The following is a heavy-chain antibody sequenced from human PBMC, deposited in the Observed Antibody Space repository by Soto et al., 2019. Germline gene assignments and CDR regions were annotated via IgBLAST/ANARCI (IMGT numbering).Heavy chain of an antibody. J-gene: IGHJ4*02. CDR2: INPSGGST. CDR1: GYTFTSYY. CDR3: ARDVSVVVVAAMGYFDY. V-gene: IGHV1-46*01. D-gene: IGHD2-15*01. Sequence: ASVKVSCKASGYTFTSYYMHWVRQAPGQGLEWMGIINPSGGSTSYAQKFQGRVTMTRDTSTSTVYMELSSLRSEDTAVYYCARDVSVVVVAAMGYFDYWGQGTLVTVSS.